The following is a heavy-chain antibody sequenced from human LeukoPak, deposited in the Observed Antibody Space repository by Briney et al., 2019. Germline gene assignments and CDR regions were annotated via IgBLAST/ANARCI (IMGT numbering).Heavy chain of an antibody. Sequence: SVKVSCKASGGTFSSYAISWVRQAPGQGLEWMGGIIPIFGTANYAQKFQGRVTITTDESTSTAYMELSSLRSEDTAVYYCASPAQYQLLYVHAFDIWGQGTMVTVSS. D-gene: IGHD2-2*02. J-gene: IGHJ3*02. CDR1: GGTFSSYA. CDR2: IIPIFGTA. CDR3: ASPAQYQLLYVHAFDI. V-gene: IGHV1-69*05.